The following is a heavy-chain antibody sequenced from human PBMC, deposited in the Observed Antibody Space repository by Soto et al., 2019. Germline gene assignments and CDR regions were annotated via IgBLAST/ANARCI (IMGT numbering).Heavy chain of an antibody. CDR2: ISWNSGSI. J-gene: IGHJ6*02. CDR1: GFTFDDYA. CDR3: ARGVVGITGTTALEAYYYYYYGMDV. D-gene: IGHD1-20*01. Sequence: RRLSCAASGFTFDDYAMHWVRQAPGKGLEWVSGISWNSGSIGYADSVKGRFTISRDNAKNSLYLQMNSLRAEDTAVYYCARGVVGITGTTALEAYYYYYYGMDVWGQGTTVTVSS. V-gene: IGHV3-9*01.